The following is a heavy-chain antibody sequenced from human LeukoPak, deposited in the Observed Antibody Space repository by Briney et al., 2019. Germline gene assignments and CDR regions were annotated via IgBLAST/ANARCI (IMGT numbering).Heavy chain of an antibody. Sequence: GASVKVSCKASGYIFAGYYVHWVRQAPGQGLEWMGWINPKNGETSYAQKFQGRVTMTRDTSISTAYMELSGLRSDDTAVYYCVRDWELRHHEGGFDYWGQGTLVTVSS. V-gene: IGHV1-2*02. CDR2: INPKNGET. CDR1: GYIFAGYY. J-gene: IGHJ4*02. D-gene: IGHD3-10*01. CDR3: VRDWELRHHEGGFDY.